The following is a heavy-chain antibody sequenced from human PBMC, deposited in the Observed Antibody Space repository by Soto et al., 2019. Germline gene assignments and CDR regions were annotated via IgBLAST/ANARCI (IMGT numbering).Heavy chain of an antibody. CDR3: ARDNSGYDYYYYYGMDV. J-gene: IGHJ6*02. CDR2: ISAYNGNT. V-gene: IGHV1-18*04. Sequence: ASVKVSCKASGYTFTSYGIGWVRQAPGQGLEWMGWISAYNGNTNYAQKLQGRVTMTTDTSTSTAYMELRSLRSDDTAVYYCARDNSGYDYYYYYGMDVWGQGTTVTVSS. D-gene: IGHD5-12*01. CDR1: GYTFTSYG.